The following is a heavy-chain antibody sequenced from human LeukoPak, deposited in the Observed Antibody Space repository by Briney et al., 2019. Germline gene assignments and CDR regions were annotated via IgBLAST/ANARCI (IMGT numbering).Heavy chain of an antibody. CDR1: GGSISSSSYY. V-gene: IGHV4-39*01. D-gene: IGHD6-13*01. J-gene: IGHJ4*02. Sequence: PSETLSLTCTVSGGSISSSSYYWGWIRQPPGKGLEWIGSIYYSGSTYYNPSLKSRVTISVDTSKNQFSLKLSSVTAADTAVYYCARQQEEYTSSWPGRSWAFDYWGQGTLVTVSS. CDR2: IYYSGST. CDR3: ARQQEEYTSSWPGRSWAFDY.